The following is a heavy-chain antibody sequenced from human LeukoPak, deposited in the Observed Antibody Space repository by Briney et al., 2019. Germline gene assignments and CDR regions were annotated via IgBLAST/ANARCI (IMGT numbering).Heavy chain of an antibody. CDR1: GYTFTSYD. CDR3: ARPTTDYYDSSGYPDAFDI. CDR2: INPNSGGT. V-gene: IGHV1-2*02. J-gene: IGHJ3*02. Sequence: ASVKVSCKASGYTFTSYDINWVRQATGQGLEWMGWINPNSGGTNYAQKFQGRVTMTRDTSISTAYMELSRLRSDDTAVYYCARPTTDYYDSSGYPDAFDIWGQGTMVTVSS. D-gene: IGHD3-22*01.